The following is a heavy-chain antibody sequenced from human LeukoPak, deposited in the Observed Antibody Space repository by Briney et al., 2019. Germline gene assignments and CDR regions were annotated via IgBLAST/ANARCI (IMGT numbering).Heavy chain of an antibody. CDR3: AKDLEPQLVGAADY. CDR1: GFTFSSYS. D-gene: IGHD1-26*01. CDR2: ISYDGSNK. Sequence: GGSLRLSCAASGFTFSSYSMNWVRQAPGKGREWVAVISYDGSNKYYADSVKGRFTISRDNSKNTLYLQMNSLRAEDTAVYYCAKDLEPQLVGAADYWGQGTLVTVSS. J-gene: IGHJ4*02. V-gene: IGHV3-30*18.